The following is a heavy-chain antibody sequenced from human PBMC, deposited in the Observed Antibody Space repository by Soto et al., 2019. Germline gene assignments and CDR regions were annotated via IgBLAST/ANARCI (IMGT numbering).Heavy chain of an antibody. CDR3: ARPHLDRPTFYGMDV. J-gene: IGHJ6*02. CDR2: ITSSSTTM. D-gene: IGHD2-2*03. V-gene: IGHV3-48*02. Sequence: GGSLRLSCAASGFILGRNSMMWVRQAPGKGLEWVAYITSSSTTMNYADSVKGRFTISRDNANNALYLQMNSLRDEDTAVYYCARPHLDRPTFYGMDVWGQGTTVTVSS. CDR1: GFILGRNS.